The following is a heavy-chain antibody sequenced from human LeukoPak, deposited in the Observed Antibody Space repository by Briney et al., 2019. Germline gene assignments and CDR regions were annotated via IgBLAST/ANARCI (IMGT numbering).Heavy chain of an antibody. Sequence: PGGSLRLSCAASGFTFSSYGMHWVRQAPGKGLEWVAVISYDGSNKYYADSVKGRFTISRDNSKSTLYLQMNSLRAEDTAVYYCAKVIGPSQYFQHWGQGTLVTVSS. CDR1: GFTFSSYG. V-gene: IGHV3-30*18. J-gene: IGHJ1*01. CDR3: AKVIGPSQYFQH. CDR2: ISYDGSNK.